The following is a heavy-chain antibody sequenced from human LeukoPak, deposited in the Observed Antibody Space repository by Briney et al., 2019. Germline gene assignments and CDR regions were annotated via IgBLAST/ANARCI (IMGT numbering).Heavy chain of an antibody. D-gene: IGHD3-16*02. Sequence: PGGSLRLSCAASGFTFSSYAMSWVRQAPGKGLEWVSAISGSGGSTYYADSVKGRFTISRDNSKNTLYLQMNSLRAEDTAVYYCAKVPRTFGGVIARLTVNYYYYGMDVWGQGTVVTVSS. J-gene: IGHJ6*02. CDR2: ISGSGGST. CDR3: AKVPRTFGGVIARLTVNYYYYGMDV. V-gene: IGHV3-23*01. CDR1: GFTFSSYA.